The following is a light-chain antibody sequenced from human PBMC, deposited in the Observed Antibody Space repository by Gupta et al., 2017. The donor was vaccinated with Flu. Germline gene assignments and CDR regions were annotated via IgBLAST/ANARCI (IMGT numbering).Light chain of an antibody. CDR3: HKSNSWPDT. Sequence: PATLSAAPGETATRSCRDSQSVNNDLDWHKPKAGQAPRLLISNASNSATGTPARFSGSGSGTEFTLTIRSPEPEAFAVYYCHKSNSWPDTFGQGTKMEIK. CDR2: NAS. J-gene: IGKJ2*01. V-gene: IGKV3-11*01. CDR1: QSVNND.